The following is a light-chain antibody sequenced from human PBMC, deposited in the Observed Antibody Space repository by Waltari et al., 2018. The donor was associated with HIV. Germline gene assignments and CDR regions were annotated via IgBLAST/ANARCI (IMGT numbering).Light chain of an antibody. J-gene: IGLJ1*01. V-gene: IGLV2-11*01. CDR2: DVS. CDR1: RSDVGCYDY. CDR3: CSYAGSYSRV. Sequence: QSALTQPRSVSGSPGQSVTISCPAPRSDVGCYDYVSWYQQHPGKAPTRMIYDVSKRPSGVPDSFSGSKSGNTASLTISGLQAEDEADYYCCSYAGSYSRVFGTGTKVTVL.